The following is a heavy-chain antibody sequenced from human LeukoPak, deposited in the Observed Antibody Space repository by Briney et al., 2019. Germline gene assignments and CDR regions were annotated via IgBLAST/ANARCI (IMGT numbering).Heavy chain of an antibody. D-gene: IGHD3-22*01. Sequence: SETLSLTCAVYGGSFCGYYWSWIRQPPGKGLEWIGEINHSGGTNYNPSLKSRVTISVDTSKNQFSLKLSSVTAADTAVYYCARGRRTYYDSSGYYHLDYWGQGTLVTVSS. CDR3: ARGRRTYYDSSGYYHLDY. CDR1: GGSFCGYY. J-gene: IGHJ4*02. V-gene: IGHV4-34*01. CDR2: INHSGGT.